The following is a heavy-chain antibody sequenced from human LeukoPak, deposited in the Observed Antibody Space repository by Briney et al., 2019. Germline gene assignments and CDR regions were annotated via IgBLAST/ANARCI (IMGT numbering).Heavy chain of an antibody. CDR2: IYYSGST. D-gene: IGHD3-22*01. V-gene: IGHV4-31*03. J-gene: IGHJ3*02. CDR1: GGSISSGGYY. CDR3: ALSSGYYDDAFDI. Sequence: SETLSLTCTVSGGSISSGGYYWSWIRQHPGTGLEWIGYIYYSGSTYYNPSLKSRVTISVDTSKNQFSPKLSSVTAADTAVYYCALSSGYYDDAFDIWGQGTMVTVSS.